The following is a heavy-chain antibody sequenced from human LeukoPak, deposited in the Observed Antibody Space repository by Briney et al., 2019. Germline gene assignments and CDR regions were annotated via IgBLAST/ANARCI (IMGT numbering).Heavy chain of an antibody. D-gene: IGHD3-16*02. V-gene: IGHV1-2*02. Sequence: ASVKVSCKASGYRFSAYYLNWIRQAPGQGLEWLGWIDPNKDDTNYAQKFQGRVTMTRDTSISTAYMELTRLTSDDTAVYYCARKCESDFVWGSYHYWGQGTLVTVSS. CDR1: GYRFSAYY. CDR3: ARKCESDFVWGSYHY. J-gene: IGHJ4*02. CDR2: IDPNKDDT.